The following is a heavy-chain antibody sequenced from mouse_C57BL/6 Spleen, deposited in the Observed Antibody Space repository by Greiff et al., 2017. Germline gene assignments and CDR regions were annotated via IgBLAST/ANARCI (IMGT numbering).Heavy chain of an antibody. Sequence: EVKLMESGGDLVKPGGSLKLSCAASGFTFSSYGMSWVRQTPDKRLEWVATISSGGSYTYYPDSVKGRFTISRDNAKNTLYLQMSSLRSEDTALYYCARHHSPYAMDYWGQGTSVTVSS. D-gene: IGHD3-1*01. J-gene: IGHJ4*01. CDR1: GFTFSSYG. CDR3: ARHHSPYAMDY. V-gene: IGHV5-6*01. CDR2: ISSGGSYT.